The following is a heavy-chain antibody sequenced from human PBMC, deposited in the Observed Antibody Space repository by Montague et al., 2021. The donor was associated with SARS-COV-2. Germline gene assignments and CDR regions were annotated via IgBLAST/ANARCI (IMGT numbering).Heavy chain of an antibody. D-gene: IGHD1-26*01. CDR3: AGTSASSDY. V-gene: IGHV6-1*01. CDR2: TYYRSKWYN. Sequence: CAISGDSVSRNSAAWNWIRQSPSRGLEWLGRTYYRSKWYNDYAVSVKSRITINPDTSKNQISMQLNSVTPEDTAVYYCAGTSASSDYWGQGTLVTVSS. CDR1: GDSVSRNSAA. J-gene: IGHJ4*02.